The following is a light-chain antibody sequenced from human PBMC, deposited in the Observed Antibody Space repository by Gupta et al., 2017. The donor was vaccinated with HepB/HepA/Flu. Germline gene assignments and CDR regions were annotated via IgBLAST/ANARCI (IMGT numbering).Light chain of an antibody. J-gene: IGLJ3*02. Sequence: HSALSQPASGSGYPGQSITISCTRSSGDVGGFNSVSWYQQYPGSDPKLLIYDVTNRPSGVSYRFSGSKSGNTASLTITGLQAEEDADYYCSSFKTGRTLVMFGGGTNVTVL. CDR1: SGDVGGFNS. CDR2: DVT. CDR3: SSFKTGRTLVM. V-gene: IGLV2-14*03.